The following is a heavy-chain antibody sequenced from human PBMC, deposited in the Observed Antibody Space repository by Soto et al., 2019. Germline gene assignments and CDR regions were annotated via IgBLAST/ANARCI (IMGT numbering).Heavy chain of an antibody. CDR2: ISSYNDYT. V-gene: IGHV1-18*01. J-gene: IGHJ6*02. CDR3: AREGFYAGLRRYSYGYSPPSYYGMDV. D-gene: IGHD5-18*01. CDR1: GYSFTTYG. Sequence: QVQLVQSGPEVKKPGASVKVSCKASGYSFTTYGLSWVRQATGHGLEWMGWISSYNDYTDYAQKFQGRVTMSTDTSTRTTYMELRSLRSDDTAVYYCAREGFYAGLRRYSYGYSPPSYYGMDVWGQGTTVTVSS.